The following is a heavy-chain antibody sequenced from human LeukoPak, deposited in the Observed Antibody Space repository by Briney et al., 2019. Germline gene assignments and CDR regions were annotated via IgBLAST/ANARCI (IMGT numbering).Heavy chain of an antibody. CDR1: GFTFSNAW. CDR2: IKSKTDGGTT. J-gene: IGHJ6*02. CDR3: TSGSWRYYYYYYGMDV. V-gene: IGHV3-15*01. D-gene: IGHD6-13*01. Sequence: PGGSLRLSCAASGFTFSNAWMSWVRQAPGKGLEWVGRIKSKTDGGTTDYAAPVKGRFTTSRDDSKNTLYLQMNSLKTEDTAVYYCTSGSWRYYYYYYGMDVWGQGTTVTVSS.